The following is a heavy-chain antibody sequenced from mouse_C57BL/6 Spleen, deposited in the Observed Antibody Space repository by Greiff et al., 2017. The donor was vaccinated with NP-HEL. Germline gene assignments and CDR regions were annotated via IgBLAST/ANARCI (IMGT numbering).Heavy chain of an antibody. V-gene: IGHV1-15*01. D-gene: IGHD1-1*01. J-gene: IGHJ4*01. CDR1: GYTFTDYE. CDR2: IDPETGGT. Sequence: VQLQQSGAELVRPGASVTLSCKASGYTFTDYEMHWVKQTPVHGLEWIGAIDPETGGTAYNQKFKGKAILTADKSSSTAYMELRSLTSEDSAVYYCTNPLYDYDAMDYWGQGTSVTVSS. CDR3: TNPLYDYDAMDY.